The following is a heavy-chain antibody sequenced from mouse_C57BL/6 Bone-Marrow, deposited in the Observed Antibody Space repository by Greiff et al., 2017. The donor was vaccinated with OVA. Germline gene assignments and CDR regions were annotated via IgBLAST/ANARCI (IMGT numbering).Heavy chain of an antibody. CDR2: INPSNGGT. CDR1: GYTFTSYW. D-gene: IGHD1-1*01. V-gene: IGHV1-53*01. CDR3: ARLLGDY. J-gene: IGHJ2*01. Sequence: QVQLQQPGTELVKPGASVKLSCKASGYTFTSYWMHWVKQSPGQGLEWMGDINPSNGGTNYTEPFTSQATRTVDKSSSTAYMHLSSLTSEASAVYYCARLLGDYWGQGTTLTVSS.